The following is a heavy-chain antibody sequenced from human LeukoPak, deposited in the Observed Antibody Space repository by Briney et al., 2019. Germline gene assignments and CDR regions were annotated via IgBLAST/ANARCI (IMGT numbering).Heavy chain of an antibody. D-gene: IGHD2-21*01. CDR3: ARRADCGGSCFINCFDS. CDR1: GGTFSSYA. J-gene: IGHJ4*02. Sequence: SVRVSCKVSGGTFSSYAISWVRQAPGKGLEWMGRIVPTPAITNYAQNLQGRVTITADKSSNTVYMELSSLRSEDTAVYYCARRADCGGSCFINCFDSWGQGTLVTVSS. V-gene: IGHV1-69*04. CDR2: IVPTPAIT.